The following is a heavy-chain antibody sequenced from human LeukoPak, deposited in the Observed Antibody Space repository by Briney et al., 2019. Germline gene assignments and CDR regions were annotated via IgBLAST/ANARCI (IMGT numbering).Heavy chain of an antibody. CDR1: GFTFSIYD. Sequence: GGSLRLSCAASGFTFSIYDMSWVRQAPGKGLEWVSAISGSGFSTYYAGSVKGRFTISRDNAKNSLYLQMNSLRAEDTAVYYCARDLGYSYGFSDYFDYWGQGTLVTVSS. CDR3: ARDLGYSYGFSDYFDY. J-gene: IGHJ4*02. CDR2: ISGSGFST. V-gene: IGHV3-23*01. D-gene: IGHD5-18*01.